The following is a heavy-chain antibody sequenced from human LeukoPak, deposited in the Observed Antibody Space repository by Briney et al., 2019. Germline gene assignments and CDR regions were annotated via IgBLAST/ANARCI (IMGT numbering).Heavy chain of an antibody. CDR3: AREDAQEGTNAFDI. J-gene: IGHJ3*02. V-gene: IGHV4-61*05. CDR2: IYYSGST. D-gene: IGHD2-15*01. CDR1: SGSISTSNYY. Sequence: SETLSLTCTVSSGSISTSNYYWGWVRQPPGKALEWVGYIYYSGSTYYNPSLKSRATISVDTSKNQFSLKLSSVTAADTAVYYCAREDAQEGTNAFDIWGQGTMVTVSS.